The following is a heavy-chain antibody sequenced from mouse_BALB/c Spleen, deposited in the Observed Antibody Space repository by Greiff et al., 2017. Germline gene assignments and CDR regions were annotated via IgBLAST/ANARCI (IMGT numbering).Heavy chain of an antibody. J-gene: IGHJ3*01. Sequence: QVQLHQSGAELAKPGASVKMSCKASGYTFTSYWMHWVKQRPGQGLEWIGYINPSTGYTEYNQKFKDKATLTADKSSSTAYMQLSSLTSEDSAVYYCARYGNYEGFAYWGQGTLVTVSA. CDR1: GYTFTSYW. V-gene: IGHV1-7*01. CDR2: INPSTGYT. D-gene: IGHD2-1*01. CDR3: ARYGNYEGFAY.